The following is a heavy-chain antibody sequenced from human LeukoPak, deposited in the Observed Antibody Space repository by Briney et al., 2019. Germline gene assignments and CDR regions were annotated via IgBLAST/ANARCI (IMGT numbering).Heavy chain of an antibody. CDR3: GRVRYYYDSSGYTFDY. J-gene: IGHJ4*02. V-gene: IGHV1-69*05. CDR2: IIPIFGTA. Sequence: ASVTVSCKASGGTFSSYAISWVRQAPGQGLEWMGGIIPIFGTANYAQKFQGRVTITTDESTSTAYMELSSLRSEDTAVYYCGRVRYYYDSSGYTFDYWGQGTLVTVSS. D-gene: IGHD3-22*01. CDR1: GGTFSSYA.